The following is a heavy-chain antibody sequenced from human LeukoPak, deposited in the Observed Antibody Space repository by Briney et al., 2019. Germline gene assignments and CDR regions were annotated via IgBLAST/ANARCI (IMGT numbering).Heavy chain of an antibody. CDR3: AGTMIGSIKPFDP. CDR2: ISAYNGNT. J-gene: IGHJ5*02. Sequence: VASVKVSCKASGYTFTSYGISWVRQAPGQGLEWMGRISAYNGNTIYAQKFQGRVTMTEDTSTDTAYMELSSLRSEDTAVYYCAGTMIGSIKPFDPWGQGTLVTVSS. V-gene: IGHV1-18*01. CDR1: GYTFTSYG. D-gene: IGHD3-22*01.